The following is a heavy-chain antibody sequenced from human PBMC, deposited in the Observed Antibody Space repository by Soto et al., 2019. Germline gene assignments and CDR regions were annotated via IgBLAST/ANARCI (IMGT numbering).Heavy chain of an antibody. CDR3: AKGGQLAGRVYYFDY. D-gene: IGHD6-6*01. Sequence: EVQLLESGGGLVQPGGSLRLSCAASGFTFSSYAMSWVRQAPGKGLEWVSAISGSGGSTYYADSVKGRFTISRDNSKNTLYLQMNSLGAEDTAVYYCAKGGQLAGRVYYFDYWGQGTLVTVSS. CDR1: GFTFSSYA. CDR2: ISGSGGST. V-gene: IGHV3-23*01. J-gene: IGHJ4*02.